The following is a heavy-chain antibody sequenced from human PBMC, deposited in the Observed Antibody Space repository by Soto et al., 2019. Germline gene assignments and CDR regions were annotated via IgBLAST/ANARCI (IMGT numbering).Heavy chain of an antibody. Sequence: AGESLILSCAASGFTFGDYAMHWVRQAPGKGLDWVAVMSLDGSNQYYADSVKGRFTISRDNSKNTLYLQMNSLTAEDTAVYFCARDLMLYEEPYDYGIDIWREAT. V-gene: IGHV3-30-3*01. CDR1: GFTFGDYA. D-gene: IGHD4-17*01. CDR2: MSLDGSNQ. J-gene: IGHJ3*02. CDR3: ARDLMLYEEPYDYGIDI.